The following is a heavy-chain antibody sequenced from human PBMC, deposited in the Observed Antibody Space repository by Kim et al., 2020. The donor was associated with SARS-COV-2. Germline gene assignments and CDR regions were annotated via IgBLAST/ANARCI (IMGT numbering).Heavy chain of an antibody. CDR2: ISSSSSYI. Sequence: GGSLRLSCAASGFTFSSYSMNWVRQAPGKGLEWVSSISSSSSYIYYADSVKGRFTISRDNAKNSLYLQMNSLRAEDTAVYYCARDGGGSYTRYYYGMDVWGQGTTVTVSS. CDR1: GFTFSSYS. D-gene: IGHD1-26*01. V-gene: IGHV3-21*01. CDR3: ARDGGGSYTRYYYGMDV. J-gene: IGHJ6*02.